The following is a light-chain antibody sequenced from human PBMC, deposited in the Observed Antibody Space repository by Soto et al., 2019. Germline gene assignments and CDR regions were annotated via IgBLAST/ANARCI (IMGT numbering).Light chain of an antibody. CDR3: QQYNSDART. CDR1: QSISSW. CDR2: DLS. J-gene: IGKJ1*01. V-gene: IGKV1-5*01. Sequence: IQMPQSPSTPSASVGDRATITCRASQSISSWLAWYQQKPGKATQVLIYDLSILGSGVPSRFSGGGSGTDFTVTISSLQPDDFATYDCQQYNSDARTFGQGTKVESK.